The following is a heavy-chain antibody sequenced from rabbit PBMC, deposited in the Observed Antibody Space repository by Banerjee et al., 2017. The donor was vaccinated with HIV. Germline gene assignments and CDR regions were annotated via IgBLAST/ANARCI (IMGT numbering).Heavy chain of an antibody. D-gene: IGHD8-1*01. Sequence: QLEESGGGLVKPGGSLKLFCKASGFDFSSYGMIWVRQAPGKGLEWIGYIDPAFRTTNDARWVNGRFTISSHNAQNTLYLQLNSVTDADTATYFCARDDAGNIYLYYFNLWGPGTLVTVS. V-gene: IGHV1S7*01. CDR3: ARDDAGNIYLYYFNL. CDR1: GFDFSSYG. CDR2: IDPAFRTT. J-gene: IGHJ4*01.